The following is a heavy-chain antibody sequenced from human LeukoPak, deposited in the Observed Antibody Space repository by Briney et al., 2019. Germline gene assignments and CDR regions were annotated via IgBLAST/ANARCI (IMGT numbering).Heavy chain of an antibody. V-gene: IGHV4-39*01. CDR1: GGSLSSSSYY. D-gene: IGHD4-11*01. CDR2: IYYSGST. CDR3: ARHVYSNTDYYYYMDV. J-gene: IGHJ6*03. Sequence: SETLSLTCTVSGGSLSSSSYYWGWIRQPPGKGLEWIGSIYYSGSTYYNPSLKSRVTISVDTSKNQFSLKLSSVTAADTAVYYCARHVYSNTDYYYYMDVWGKGTTVTVSS.